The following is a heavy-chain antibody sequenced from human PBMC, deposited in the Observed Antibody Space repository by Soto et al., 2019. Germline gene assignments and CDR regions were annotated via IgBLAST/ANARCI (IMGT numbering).Heavy chain of an antibody. J-gene: IGHJ6*03. CDR2: ISAYNGNT. Sequence: QVQLVQSGAEVKKPGASVKVSCKASGYTFTSYGISWVRQAPGQGLEWMGWISAYNGNTNYAQKLQGRVTMTTDTSTSTDYMELRSLRSDDTAVYYCARDGARVDFWNTINYYYYYMDVWGKGTTVTVSS. CDR3: ARDGARVDFWNTINYYYYYMDV. CDR1: GYTFTSYG. D-gene: IGHD3-3*01. V-gene: IGHV1-18*01.